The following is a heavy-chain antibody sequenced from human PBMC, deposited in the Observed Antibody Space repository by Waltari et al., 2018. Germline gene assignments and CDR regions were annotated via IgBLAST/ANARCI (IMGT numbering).Heavy chain of an antibody. J-gene: IGHJ4*02. CDR3: ARHRDGYIDY. Sequence: EVQLVQSGAEVKKPGESLKISCKGSGYSFTGYWIGWVRQMPGKGLEWLGIIDPGDSDTRYPSFQGPVTISADKSISTAYLQWNRLKVSDTAMYYCARHRDGYIDYWGQGTLVTVSS. V-gene: IGHV5-51*01. CDR1: GYSFTGYW. CDR2: IDPGDSDT.